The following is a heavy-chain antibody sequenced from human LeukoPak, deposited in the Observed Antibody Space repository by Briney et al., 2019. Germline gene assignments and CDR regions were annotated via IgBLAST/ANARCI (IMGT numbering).Heavy chain of an antibody. Sequence: GGSLRLSCAASGFTFDDYAMHWVRQAPGKGLEWVSGISWNSGSIGYADSVKGRFTISRDNAKNSLYLQMNSLRAEDTALYYCAKDSGSSWYGWYFDLWGRGTLVTVSS. D-gene: IGHD6-13*01. CDR2: ISWNSGSI. J-gene: IGHJ2*01. V-gene: IGHV3-9*01. CDR1: GFTFDDYA. CDR3: AKDSGSSWYGWYFDL.